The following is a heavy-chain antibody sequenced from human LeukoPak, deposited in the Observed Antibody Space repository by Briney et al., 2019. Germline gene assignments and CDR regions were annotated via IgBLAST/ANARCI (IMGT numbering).Heavy chain of an antibody. Sequence: SETLSLTCTVSGGSISSSSYYWGWIRQPPGKGLEWIGSIYYSGSTYYNPSLKSRVTISVDTSKNQFSLKLSSVTAADTAVYYCARDVRDPILPFDYWGQGTLVTVSS. V-gene: IGHV4-39*07. CDR1: GGSISSSSYY. J-gene: IGHJ4*02. CDR2: IYYSGST. D-gene: IGHD3-9*01. CDR3: ARDVRDPILPFDY.